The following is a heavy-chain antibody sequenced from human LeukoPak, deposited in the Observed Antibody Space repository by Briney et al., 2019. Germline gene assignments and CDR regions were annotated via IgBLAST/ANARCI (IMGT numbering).Heavy chain of an antibody. CDR1: GYTFTGYY. J-gene: IGHJ4*02. V-gene: IGHV1-2*02. D-gene: IGHD5-18*01. CDR2: INPNSGGT. Sequence: ASVKVSCKASGYTFTGYYMHWVRHAPGQGLEWMGWINPNSGGTNYAQKFQGRVTMTRDTSISTAYMELSRLRSDATAVYYCARGRIQLWFCDYWGQGTLVTVSS. CDR3: ARGRIQLWFCDY.